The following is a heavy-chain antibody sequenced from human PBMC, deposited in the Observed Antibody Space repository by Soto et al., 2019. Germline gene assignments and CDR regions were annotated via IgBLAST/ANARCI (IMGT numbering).Heavy chain of an antibody. D-gene: IGHD6-6*01. CDR1: GFTFSTYA. V-gene: IGHV3-23*01. CDR2: ISGTGGST. J-gene: IGHJ4*02. Sequence: EVQLLESGGGLVQPGGSLRLSCAASGFTFSTYAMSWVRQAPGKGLEWVSAISGTGGSTYYADSVKGRFTLSRDNSKNPLYLQMNSLRAEDTAVYYCAKNWDTTSSSSSHWGQGTLVTVSS. CDR3: AKNWDTTSSSSSH.